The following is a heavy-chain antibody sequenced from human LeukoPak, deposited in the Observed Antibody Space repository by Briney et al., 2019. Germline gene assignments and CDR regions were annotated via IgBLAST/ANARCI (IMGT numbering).Heavy chain of an antibody. D-gene: IGHD3-22*01. V-gene: IGHV1-8*03. Sequence: GASVKVSCKASGYTFTSYDINWVRQATGQGLEWMGWMNPNSGNTGYAQKFQGRVTITRNTSISTAYMELSSLRSEDTAVYYCARGAYDSSGYYFAWFDPWGQGTLVTVSS. CDR1: GYTFTSYD. CDR2: MNPNSGNT. J-gene: IGHJ5*02. CDR3: ARGAYDSSGYYFAWFDP.